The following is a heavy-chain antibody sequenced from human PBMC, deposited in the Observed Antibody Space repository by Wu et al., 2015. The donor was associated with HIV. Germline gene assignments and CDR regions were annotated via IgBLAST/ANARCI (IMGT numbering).Heavy chain of an antibody. CDR1: GGTFSSYA. J-gene: IGHJ6*02. CDR2: IIPIFGTA. Sequence: QVQLVQSGAEVKKPGSSVKVSCKASGGTFSSYAISWVRQAPGQGLEWMGRIIPIFGTANYAQKFQGRVTITADESTSTAYMELSSLRSEDTAVYYCARDRDEDYYDSGEPYYYYGMDVWGQGTTVTVSS. D-gene: IGHD3-22*01. CDR3: ARDRDEDYYDSGEPYYYYGMDV. V-gene: IGHV1-69*13.